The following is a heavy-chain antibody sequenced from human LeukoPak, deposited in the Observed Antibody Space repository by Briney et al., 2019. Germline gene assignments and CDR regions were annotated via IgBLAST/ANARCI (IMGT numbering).Heavy chain of an antibody. CDR1: GGTFSSYA. J-gene: IGHJ6*03. Sequence: SVKVSCKASGGTFSSYAISWVRQAPGQGLEWMGGIIPIFGTANYAQKFQGRVTITTDESTSTAYMELSSLRSEDTAVYYCARGRGLELTSIDYYYYYMDVWGKGTTVTVSS. D-gene: IGHD1-1*01. CDR2: IIPIFGTA. CDR3: ARGRGLELTSIDYYYYYMDV. V-gene: IGHV1-69*05.